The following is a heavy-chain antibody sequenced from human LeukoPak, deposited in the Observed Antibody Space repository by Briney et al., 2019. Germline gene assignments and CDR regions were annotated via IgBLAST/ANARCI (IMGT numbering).Heavy chain of an antibody. CDR2: ISWNSGSI. Sequence: GGSLRLSCAAFGFTFDDYAMHWVRQAPGKGLEWVSGISWNSGSIGYADSVKGRFTISRDNSKNMLYLQMNSLRAEDTAVYYCANRETFDIWGQGTMVTVSS. CDR3: ANRETFDI. V-gene: IGHV3-9*01. CDR1: GFTFDDYA. J-gene: IGHJ3*02.